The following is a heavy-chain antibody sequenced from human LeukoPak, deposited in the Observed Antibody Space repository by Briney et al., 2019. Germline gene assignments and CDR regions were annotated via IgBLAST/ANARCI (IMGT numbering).Heavy chain of an antibody. Sequence: EASVKVSCKASGFTFTSSAVQWVRQARGQRLEWIGWIVVGSGNTNYAQKFQERVTITRDMSTSIAYMELSSLRSEDTAVYYCAADSEVVPADYWGQGTLVTVSS. CDR3: AADSEVVPADY. D-gene: IGHD2-2*01. CDR2: IVVGSGNT. J-gene: IGHJ4*02. V-gene: IGHV1-58*01. CDR1: GFTFTSSA.